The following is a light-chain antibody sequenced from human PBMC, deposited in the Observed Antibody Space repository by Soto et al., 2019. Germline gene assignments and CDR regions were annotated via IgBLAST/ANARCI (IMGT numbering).Light chain of an antibody. Sequence: QSPSSLSASVGDRVTITCRASHSISNYLNWYQQKPGKAPNLLIYTASSLQSGVPSRFSGSGSGTDFTLTISSLQPEDFATYYCQQSYSTPYSFGQGTKVDIK. CDR3: QQSYSTPYS. CDR1: HSISNY. V-gene: IGKV1-39*01. J-gene: IGKJ2*03. CDR2: TAS.